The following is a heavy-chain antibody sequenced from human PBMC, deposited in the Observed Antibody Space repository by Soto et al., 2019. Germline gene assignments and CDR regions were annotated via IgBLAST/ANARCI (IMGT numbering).Heavy chain of an antibody. J-gene: IGHJ3*02. CDR2: MYPDDSDI. Sequence: GESLKISCKASGYSFSFYWIGWVRQMPGKGLEWMAIMYPDDSDIRYSPSFEAHVTISADKSTSTAFLQWSSLKASDTAMYYCSTAYVYDFENSNYYRDAFDIWGQGTLVTVSS. CDR1: GYSFSFYW. CDR3: STAYVYDFENSNYYRDAFDI. D-gene: IGHD3-22*01. V-gene: IGHV5-51*01.